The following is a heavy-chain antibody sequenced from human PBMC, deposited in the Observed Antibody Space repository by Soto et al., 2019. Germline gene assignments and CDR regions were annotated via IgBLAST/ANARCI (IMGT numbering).Heavy chain of an antibody. CDR3: AKDGIGYSYGSYCFYY. J-gene: IGHJ4*02. CDR2: ISYDGSNK. V-gene: IGHV3-30*18. Sequence: QVQLVESGGGVVQPGRSLRLSCAASGFTFSSYGMHWVRQAPGKGLEWVAVISYDGSNKYYADSVKGRFSISRDNCKRTLYLEMKSLRAEDTAVYYCAKDGIGYSYGSYCFYYWGQGTLVTVSS. CDR1: GFTFSSYG. D-gene: IGHD5-18*01.